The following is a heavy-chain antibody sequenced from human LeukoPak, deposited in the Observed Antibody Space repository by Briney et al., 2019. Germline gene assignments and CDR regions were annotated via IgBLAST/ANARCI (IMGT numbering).Heavy chain of an antibody. D-gene: IGHD1-7*01. CDR3: AKDVTGTTGSGAFDI. CDR2: ISGSGGST. V-gene: IGHV3-23*01. Sequence: GGSLRLSCGASGFKFSSYWMSWVRQAPGKGLEWVSAISGSGGSTYYADSVKGRFTISRDNSKNTLYLQMNSLRAEDTAVYYCAKDVTGTTGSGAFDIWGQGTVVTVSS. J-gene: IGHJ3*02. CDR1: GFKFSSYW.